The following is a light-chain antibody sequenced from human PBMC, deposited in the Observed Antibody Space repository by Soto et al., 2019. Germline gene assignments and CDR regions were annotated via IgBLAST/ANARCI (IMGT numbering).Light chain of an antibody. Sequence: VLKQSPGALGLSQEERGTRSCRASQSVGGSLAWYQQRPGQAPRLLVYHTSNRATGLPDRFSASASAKDFTTNMLRLGPEHCAVHDRQDYESSHRIVGEGTKVDIK. CDR1: QSVGGS. CDR3: QDYESSHRI. V-gene: IGKV3-20*01. CDR2: HTS. J-gene: IGKJ1*01.